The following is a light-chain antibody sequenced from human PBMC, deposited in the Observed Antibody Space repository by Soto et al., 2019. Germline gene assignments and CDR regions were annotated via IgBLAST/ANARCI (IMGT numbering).Light chain of an antibody. CDR2: KAS. V-gene: IGKV1-5*03. CDR1: QSISNW. J-gene: IGKJ2*01. CDR3: QQSSINSLT. Sequence: DIQMTQSPSTLSASVGDRVTITCRASQSISNWLAWYQQKPGKAPKILIYKASSLESGVPSRFSGSGSGTEFSLTISSLQPDDFATYCCQQSSINSLTFGQGTKLEI.